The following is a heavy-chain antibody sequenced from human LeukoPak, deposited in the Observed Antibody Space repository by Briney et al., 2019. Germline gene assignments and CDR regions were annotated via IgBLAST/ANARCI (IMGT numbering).Heavy chain of an antibody. CDR2: IYPGDFDT. D-gene: IGHD5-12*01. V-gene: IGHV5-51*01. CDR3: ARVSTPSAYDPFDF. J-gene: IGHJ4*02. Sequence: EESLKISCKGSGYSFTSHWIGWVRQMPGKGLEWMGIIYPGDFDTRYSPSFQGQVTISADKSISTAYLQWSSLKASDTAMYYCARVSTPSAYDPFDFWGQGTLVTVSS. CDR1: GYSFTSHW.